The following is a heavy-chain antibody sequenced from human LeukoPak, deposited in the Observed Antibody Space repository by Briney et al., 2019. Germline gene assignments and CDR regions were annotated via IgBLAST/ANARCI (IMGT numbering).Heavy chain of an antibody. V-gene: IGHV3-23*01. CDR3: AHDYGDSPFFFDY. CDR2: ITESGGTT. CDR1: GFTFSSYS. Sequence: GGSLRLSCAASGFTFSSYSMNWVRQAPGKGLKWVSTITESGGTTYYADSVKGRFTISRDNSKNTLYLHMNSLRAEDTAIYYCAHDYGDSPFFFDYWGQGTLVTVSS. J-gene: IGHJ4*02. D-gene: IGHD4-17*01.